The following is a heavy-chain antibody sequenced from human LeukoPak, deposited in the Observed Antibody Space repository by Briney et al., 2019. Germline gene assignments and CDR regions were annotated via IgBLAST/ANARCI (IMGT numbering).Heavy chain of an antibody. Sequence: VASVKVSCKASGGTFSSYAISWVRQAPGQGLEWMGGIIPIVGTANYTQKFQGRVTITADESTSTAYMELSSLRSEDTAVYYCAKGIAAASGDYWGQGTLVTVSS. CDR2: IIPIVGTA. J-gene: IGHJ4*02. CDR1: GGTFSSYA. CDR3: AKGIAAASGDY. V-gene: IGHV1-69*13. D-gene: IGHD6-13*01.